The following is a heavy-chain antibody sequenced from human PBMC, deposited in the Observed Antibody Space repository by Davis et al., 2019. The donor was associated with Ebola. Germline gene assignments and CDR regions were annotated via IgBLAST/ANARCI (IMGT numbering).Heavy chain of an antibody. D-gene: IGHD3-10*01. Sequence: PGGSLRLSCAASGFTFSSYAMHWVRQAPGKGLEWVAVISYDGSNKYYADSVKGRFTISRDNSKNTLYLQMNSLRAEDTAVYYCARGTHYHKYYYYGMDVWGQGTTVTVSS. CDR3: ARGTHYHKYYYYGMDV. J-gene: IGHJ6*02. CDR1: GFTFSSYA. V-gene: IGHV3-30-3*01. CDR2: ISYDGSNK.